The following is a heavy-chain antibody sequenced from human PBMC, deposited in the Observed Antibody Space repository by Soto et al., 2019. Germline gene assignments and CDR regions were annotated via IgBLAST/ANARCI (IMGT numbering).Heavy chain of an antibody. CDR3: AREGDRPYYYYGMDV. CDR1: GYSFTRYG. Sequence: QVQLVQSGNEVKKPGASVNVSCKASGYSFTRYGISWVRQAPGQGLEWMGWISGYNGKTTYAQKLQGRVSMTTDTSTSTAYMELRSLGSDDTAVYYCAREGDRPYYYYGMDVCGQGTTVTVSS. J-gene: IGHJ6*02. CDR2: ISGYNGKT. V-gene: IGHV1-18*01. D-gene: IGHD3-16*01.